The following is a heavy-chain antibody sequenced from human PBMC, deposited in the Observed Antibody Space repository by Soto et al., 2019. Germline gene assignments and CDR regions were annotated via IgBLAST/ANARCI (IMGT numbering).Heavy chain of an antibody. Sequence: QVQLQQWGAGLLKPSETLSLTCAVYGGSFSGYYWSWIRQPPGKGLEWIGEINHSGSTNYNPSLKSRVTISVYTSMNQFSLQLSSVPAPDTAVYYCARGGVLRYFAWLNSIPFFDYWGQGTLVTVSS. CDR2: INHSGST. CDR3: ARGGVLRYFAWLNSIPFFDY. J-gene: IGHJ4*02. D-gene: IGHD3-9*01. CDR1: GGSFSGYY. V-gene: IGHV4-34*01.